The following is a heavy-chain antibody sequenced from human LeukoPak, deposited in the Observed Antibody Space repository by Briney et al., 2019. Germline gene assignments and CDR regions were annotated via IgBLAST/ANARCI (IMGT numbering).Heavy chain of an antibody. D-gene: IGHD6-13*01. CDR1: GFTFSSYG. Sequence: GGSLRLSCAASGFTFSSYGMHWGRQAPGKGLEWGAVIWYDGSNKYYADSVKGRFTISRDNSKNTPYLQMNSLRAEDTAVYYCAREGTAAAGKRRSSQFDYWGQGTLVTVSS. J-gene: IGHJ4*02. V-gene: IGHV3-33*01. CDR3: AREGTAAAGKRRSSQFDY. CDR2: IWYDGSNK.